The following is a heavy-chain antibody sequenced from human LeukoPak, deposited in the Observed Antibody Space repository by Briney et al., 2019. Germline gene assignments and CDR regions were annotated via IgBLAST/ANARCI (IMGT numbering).Heavy chain of an antibody. Sequence: GGSLRLSCAASGFTFSSYGMHWVRQAPGKGLEWVAVIWYDGSNKYYADSVKGRFTISRDNSKNTLYLQMNSLRAGDTAVYYCARDRLRWYHDAFDIWGQGTMVTVSS. D-gene: IGHD4-23*01. CDR3: ARDRLRWYHDAFDI. J-gene: IGHJ3*02. CDR2: IWYDGSNK. V-gene: IGHV3-33*01. CDR1: GFTFSSYG.